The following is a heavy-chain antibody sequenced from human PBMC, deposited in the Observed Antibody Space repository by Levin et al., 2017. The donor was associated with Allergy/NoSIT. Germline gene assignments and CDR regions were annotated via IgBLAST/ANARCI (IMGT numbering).Heavy chain of an antibody. J-gene: IGHJ4*02. CDR1: GFTVSNNY. CDR3: ARDFCSGGGCYADY. CDR2: IYSGGST. D-gene: IGHD2-15*01. V-gene: IGHV3-53*01. Sequence: LSLTCAASGFTVSNNYMSWVRQAPGKGLEWVSIIYSGGSTYYADSVKGRFSISRDNSKNTLYLQMNSLRAEDTAVYYCARDFCSGGGCYADYWGQGTLVTVSS.